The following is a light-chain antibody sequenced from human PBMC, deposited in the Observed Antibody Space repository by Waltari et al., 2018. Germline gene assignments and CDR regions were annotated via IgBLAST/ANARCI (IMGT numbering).Light chain of an antibody. Sequence: SYELTQPPSVSVSPGQTASITCSGNKLGDKYACWYQQNPGQSPVVVLYQDTKRPSGIPERFSGSNSGNTATLTISGTQAMDEADYYCQAWDTSTYHVVFGGGTKLTVL. CDR1: KLGDKY. CDR2: QDT. V-gene: IGLV3-1*01. J-gene: IGLJ2*01. CDR3: QAWDTSTYHVV.